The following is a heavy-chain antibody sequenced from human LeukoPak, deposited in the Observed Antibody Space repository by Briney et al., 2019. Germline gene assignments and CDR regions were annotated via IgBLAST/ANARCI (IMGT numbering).Heavy chain of an antibody. D-gene: IGHD6-19*01. CDR1: GYTFTGYY. V-gene: IGHV1-2*02. CDR2: INPNSGGT. Sequence: GASVKVSCKASGYTFTGYYMHWVRQAPGQGLEWMGWINPNSGGTNYAQKFQGRVTITTDESTSTAYMELSSLRSEDTAVYYCARGPQGWVNWFDPWGQGTLVTVSS. CDR3: ARGPQGWVNWFDP. J-gene: IGHJ5*02.